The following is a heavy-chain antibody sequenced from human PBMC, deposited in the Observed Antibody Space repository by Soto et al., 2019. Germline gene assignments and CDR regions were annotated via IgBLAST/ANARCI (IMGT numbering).Heavy chain of an antibody. CDR2: IYYIGST. V-gene: IGHV4-61*01. CDR3: ARDNMRARDGMDV. J-gene: IGHJ6*02. Sequence: SETLSLTCTVSGGSVSSGSYHCTWIRQPPGKGLECIGYIYYIGSTNYNPSLKSRVTISVDTSKNQFSLKLSSVTAADTAVYYCARDNMRARDGMDVWGQGTTVTVSS. CDR1: GGSVSSGSYH. D-gene: IGHD3-16*01.